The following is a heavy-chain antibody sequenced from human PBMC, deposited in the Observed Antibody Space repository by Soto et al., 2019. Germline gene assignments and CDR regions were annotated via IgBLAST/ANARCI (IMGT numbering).Heavy chain of an antibody. D-gene: IGHD3-10*01. J-gene: IGHJ4*02. Sequence: GSVKVSCKTSGYTFTRDGISWVRQAPGQKSEWMGWISPYNTDTKYAQRLQGRVTMTTDTSTKTVYVYLRSLTSDDPAVYYCAKDRRVLRSAYFGSQYFDSWGQGALVTLSS. CDR3: AKDRRVLRSAYFGSQYFDS. V-gene: IGHV1-18*04. CDR2: ISPYNTDT. CDR1: GYTFTRDG.